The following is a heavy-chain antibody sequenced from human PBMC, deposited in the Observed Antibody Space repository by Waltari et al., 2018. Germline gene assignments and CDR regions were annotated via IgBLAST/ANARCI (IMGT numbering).Heavy chain of an antibody. CDR3: ARPRSVAFFDY. Sequence: EVQLLESGGGLGQPGGSLRLSCAASGFSFSSYEMNWVRQAPGKGLEWLSYISSSGSTLYYADSVKGRFTIPRDNTKNSLYLQMNSLRAEDTGVYYCARPRSVAFFDYWGQGTLVTVSS. CDR1: GFSFSSYE. V-gene: IGHV3-48*03. CDR2: ISSSGSTL. J-gene: IGHJ4*02. D-gene: IGHD5-12*01.